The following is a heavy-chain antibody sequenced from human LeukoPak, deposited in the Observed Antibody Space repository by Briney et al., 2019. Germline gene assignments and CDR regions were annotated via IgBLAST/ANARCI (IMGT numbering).Heavy chain of an antibody. Sequence: SETLSLTCAVYGGSFSGYYWSWIRQPPGKGLEWIGEINHSGSTNYNPSLKSRVTISVDTSKNQFSLKLSSVTAADTAVYYCARWTAAGHSDYWGQGTLVTVSS. CDR3: ARWTAAGHSDY. D-gene: IGHD6-13*01. J-gene: IGHJ4*02. CDR1: GGSFSGYY. V-gene: IGHV4-34*01. CDR2: INHSGST.